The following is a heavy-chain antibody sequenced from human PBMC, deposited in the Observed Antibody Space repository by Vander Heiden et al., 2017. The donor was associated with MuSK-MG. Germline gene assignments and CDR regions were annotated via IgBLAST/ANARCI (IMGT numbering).Heavy chain of an antibody. CDR3: ARGDCSSTSCYLGDY. V-gene: IGHV4-59*01. J-gene: IGHJ4*02. CDR1: GGSISSYY. CDR2: IYYSGST. Sequence: QVQLQESGPGLVKPSETLSLTCTVSGGSISSYYWSWIRQPPGKGLEWIGYIYYSGSTNYNPSLKSRVTISVDTSKNQFSLKLSSVTAADTAVYYCARGDCSSTSCYLGDYWGQGTLVTVSS. D-gene: IGHD2-2*01.